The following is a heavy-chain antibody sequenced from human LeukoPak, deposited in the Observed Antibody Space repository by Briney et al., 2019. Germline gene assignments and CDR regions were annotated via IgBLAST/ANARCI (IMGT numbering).Heavy chain of an antibody. CDR2: IKQDGSDK. Sequence: GGSLRLSCAASGFTFSSYWMSWVRQAPGKRLEWVANIKQDGSDKYYADSVKGRFTISRDNSKNTLYLRMNSLRAEDTAVYYCAKEHSGYDLGYFDYWGQGTLVTVSS. CDR3: AKEHSGYDLGYFDY. D-gene: IGHD5-12*01. J-gene: IGHJ4*02. V-gene: IGHV3-7*01. CDR1: GFTFSSYW.